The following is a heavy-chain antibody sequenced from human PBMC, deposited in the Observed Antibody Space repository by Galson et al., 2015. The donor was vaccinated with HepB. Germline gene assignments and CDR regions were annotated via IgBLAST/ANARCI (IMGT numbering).Heavy chain of an antibody. D-gene: IGHD3-9*01. J-gene: IGHJ3*02. CDR3: AIGLPRASYDILTGYPTDPIDAFDI. Sequence: SVKVSCKVSGYTLTELSMHWVRQAPGKGLEWMGGFDPEDDETIYAQKFQGRVTMTEDTSTDTAYMELSSLRSEDTAVYYCAIGLPRASYDILTGYPTDPIDAFDIWGQGTMVTVSS. CDR2: FDPEDDET. V-gene: IGHV1-24*01. CDR1: GYTLTELS.